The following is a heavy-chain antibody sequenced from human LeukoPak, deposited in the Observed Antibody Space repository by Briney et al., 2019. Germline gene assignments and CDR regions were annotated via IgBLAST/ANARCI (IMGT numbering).Heavy chain of an antibody. D-gene: IGHD3-22*01. CDR3: ARSRGYFPDAFHI. Sequence: GRSLRLSCAASGFIFSTYEMTCVSEARGKGLEDFSYMSYYSRSIYYADSMKGRFTIARDNDYNSLYLQMDSLRVEDTAVYYCARSRGYFPDAFHIWGQGTMVTVSS. CDR1: GFIFSTYE. J-gene: IGHJ3*02. V-gene: IGHV3-48*03. CDR2: MSYYSRSI.